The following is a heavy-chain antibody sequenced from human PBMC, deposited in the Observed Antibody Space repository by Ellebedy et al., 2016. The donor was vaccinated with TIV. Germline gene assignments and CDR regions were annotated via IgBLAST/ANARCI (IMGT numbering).Heavy chain of an antibody. Sequence: SETLSLPXTVPGGYLRTYYWSWIRQSPEKGLEWIGYIYYTGSTDYNPSLKGRATISVDTSKNQFSLNLRSVTAADTASYFCARALAASGKVTYHYGMDLWGQGTTVIVSS. V-gene: IGHV4-59*01. J-gene: IGHJ6*02. CDR1: GGYLRTYY. CDR3: ARALAASGKVTYHYGMDL. CDR2: IYYTGST. D-gene: IGHD6-13*01.